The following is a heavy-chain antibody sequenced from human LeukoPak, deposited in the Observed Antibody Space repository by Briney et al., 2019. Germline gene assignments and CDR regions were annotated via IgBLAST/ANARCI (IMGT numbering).Heavy chain of an antibody. Sequence: GGSLRLSCAASGFTFSSYAMHWVRQAPGKGLEWVAVISYDGSNKYYADSVKGRFTISRDNSKNTLYLQMNSLRAEDTAVYYCARTQVPGYYYYYGMDVWGQGTTVTVSS. CDR2: ISYDGSNK. D-gene: IGHD1-1*01. CDR3: ARTQVPGYYYYYGMDV. CDR1: GFTFSSYA. V-gene: IGHV3-30-3*01. J-gene: IGHJ6*02.